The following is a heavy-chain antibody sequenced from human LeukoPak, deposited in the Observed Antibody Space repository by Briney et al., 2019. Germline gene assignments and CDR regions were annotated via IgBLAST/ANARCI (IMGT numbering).Heavy chain of an antibody. J-gene: IGHJ4*02. CDR1: GYTFTGYY. D-gene: IGHD3-22*01. Sequence: GASVKVSCKASGYTFTGYYMHWVRQAPGQGLEWMGWINPNSGGTNYAQKFQGRVTMTRDTSISTAYMELSRLRSDDTAVYYCARRGPMGYYDSSGYPPFDYWGQGTLVTVSS. CDR3: ARRGPMGYYDSSGYPPFDY. CDR2: INPNSGGT. V-gene: IGHV1-2*02.